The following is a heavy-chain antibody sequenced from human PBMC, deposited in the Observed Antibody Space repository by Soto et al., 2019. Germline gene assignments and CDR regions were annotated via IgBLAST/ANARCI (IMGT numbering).Heavy chain of an antibody. D-gene: IGHD5-18*01. CDR3: AKGKDTAMVGDDY. J-gene: IGHJ4*02. Sequence: GESLKISCAASGFTFSSYAMSWVRQAPGKGLEWVSAISGSGGSTYYADSVKGRFTISRDNSKNTLYLQMNSLRAEDTAVYYCAKGKDTAMVGDDYWGQGTLVTVSS. CDR1: GFTFSSYA. V-gene: IGHV3-23*01. CDR2: ISGSGGST.